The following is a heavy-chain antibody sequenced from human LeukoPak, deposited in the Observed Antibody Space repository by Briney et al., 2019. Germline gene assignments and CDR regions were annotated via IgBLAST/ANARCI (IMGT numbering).Heavy chain of an antibody. CDR1: GYTFTGYY. CDR3: ARGLKTGWLGY. CDR2: IIPIFGTA. J-gene: IGHJ4*02. V-gene: IGHV1-69*13. D-gene: IGHD5-18*01. Sequence: SVKVSCKASGYTFTGYYMHWVRQAPGQGLEWMGGIIPIFGTANYAQKFQGRVTITADESTSTAYMELSSLRSEDTAVYYCARGLKTGWLGYWGQGTLVTVSS.